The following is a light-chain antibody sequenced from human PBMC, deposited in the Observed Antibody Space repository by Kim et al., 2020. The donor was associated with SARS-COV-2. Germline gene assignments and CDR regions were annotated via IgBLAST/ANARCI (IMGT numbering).Light chain of an antibody. Sequence: DIQMTQSPSALSASVGDGVTITCRASETINGWLAWYQQKPGKVPKLLIYDASSLGSRVPSSFSGSGSGTEYTLTISSLQPDDFATYYCQQYNSYSRTFGQGTKLEI. CDR1: ETINGW. CDR3: QQYNSYSRT. J-gene: IGKJ2*01. CDR2: DAS. V-gene: IGKV1-5*01.